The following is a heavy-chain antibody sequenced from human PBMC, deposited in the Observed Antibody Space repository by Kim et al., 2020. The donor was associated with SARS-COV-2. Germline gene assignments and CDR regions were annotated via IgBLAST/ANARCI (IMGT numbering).Heavy chain of an antibody. CDR1: GGTFSSYA. CDR2: IIPILGIA. V-gene: IGHV1-69*04. J-gene: IGHJ4*02. CDR3: ARVTGGWYQYYFDY. D-gene: IGHD6-19*01. Sequence: SVKVSCKASGGTFSSYAISWVRQAPGQGLEWMGRIIPILGIANYAQKFQGRVTITADKSTSTAYMELSSLRSEDTAVYYCARVTGGWYQYYFDYWGQGTLVTVSS.